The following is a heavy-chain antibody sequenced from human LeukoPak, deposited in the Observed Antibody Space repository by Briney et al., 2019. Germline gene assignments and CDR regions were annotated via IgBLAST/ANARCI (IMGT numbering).Heavy chain of an antibody. CDR3: ARGSSTLLYYFDY. CDR2: INHSGST. CDR1: GGSFSGYY. J-gene: IGHJ4*02. D-gene: IGHD6-13*01. V-gene: IGHV4-34*01. Sequence: PSETLSLTCAVYGGSFSGYYWSWIRQPPGKGLEWIGEINHSGSTNYNPSLKSRVTISVDTSKNQFSLKLSSVTAADTAVYYCARGSSTLLYYFDYWGQGTLVTVSS.